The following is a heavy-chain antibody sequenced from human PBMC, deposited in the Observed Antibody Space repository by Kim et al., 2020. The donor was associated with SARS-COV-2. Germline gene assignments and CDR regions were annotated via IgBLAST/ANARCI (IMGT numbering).Heavy chain of an antibody. Sequence: GGSLRLSCAASGFTFDDYGMSWVRQAPGKGLEWVSGINWNGGSTGYADSVKGRFTISRDNAKNSLYLQMNSLRAEDTALYHCARLQLNYYGSGSYRGFPDYWGQGTLVTVSS. CDR1: GFTFDDYG. CDR2: INWNGGST. D-gene: IGHD3-10*01. J-gene: IGHJ4*01. CDR3: ARLQLNYYGSGSYRGFPDY. V-gene: IGHV3-20*01.